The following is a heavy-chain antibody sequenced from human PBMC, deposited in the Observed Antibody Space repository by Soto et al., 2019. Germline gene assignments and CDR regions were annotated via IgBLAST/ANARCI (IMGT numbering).Heavy chain of an antibody. CDR2: IYYSGST. J-gene: IGHJ5*02. CDR3: ARDVNDYVWGTKPKNWGDP. V-gene: IGHV4-59*01. D-gene: IGHD3-16*01. Sequence: SETLSLTCTVSVGSISSYYWSWIRQPPGKGLEWIGYIYYSGSTNYNPSLKSRVTISVDTSKNQFSLKLSSVTAADTAVYYCARDVNDYVWGTKPKNWGDPWGQGTLVTVSS. CDR1: VGSISSYY.